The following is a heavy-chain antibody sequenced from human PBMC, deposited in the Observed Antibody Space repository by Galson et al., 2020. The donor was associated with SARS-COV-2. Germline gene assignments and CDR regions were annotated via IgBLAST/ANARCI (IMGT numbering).Heavy chain of an antibody. Sequence: SETLSLTCTISGDSISSGGYYWSWIRQHPGKGLEWMGYIYYTGITYYSPSLKSRVTISIDTSNNLFSLKLRSVTAADTAVYYCAREGLVAALGSWGQGTLVTVSS. CDR1: GDSISSGGYY. D-gene: IGHD2-15*01. V-gene: IGHV4-31*03. CDR2: IYYTGIT. CDR3: AREGLVAALGS. J-gene: IGHJ4*02.